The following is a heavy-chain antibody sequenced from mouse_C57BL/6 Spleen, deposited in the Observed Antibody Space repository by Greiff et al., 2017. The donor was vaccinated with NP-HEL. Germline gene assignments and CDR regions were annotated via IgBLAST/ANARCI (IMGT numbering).Heavy chain of an antibody. D-gene: IGHD1-1*01. J-gene: IGHJ4*01. CDR3: ANYYGSRDYAMDY. CDR2: ISSGSSTI. CDR1: GFTFSDYG. V-gene: IGHV5-17*01. Sequence: EVQVVESGGGLVKPGGSLKLSCAASGFTFSDYGMHWVRQAPEKGLEWVAYISSGSSTIYYADTVKGRFTISRDNAKNTLFLQMTSLRSEDTAMYYCANYYGSRDYAMDYWGQGTSVTVSS.